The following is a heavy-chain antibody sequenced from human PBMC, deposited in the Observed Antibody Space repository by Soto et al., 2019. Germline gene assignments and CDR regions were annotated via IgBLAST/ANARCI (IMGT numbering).Heavy chain of an antibody. CDR3: ARGQSTYYYGSGSLAFDY. Sequence: SETLSLTCAVYGGSFSGYYWSWIRQPPGKGLEWIGEINHSGSTNYNPSLKSRVTISVDMSKNQFSLKLSSVTAADTAVYYCARGQSTYYYGSGSLAFDYWGQGTLVTVSS. V-gene: IGHV4-34*01. J-gene: IGHJ4*02. CDR1: GGSFSGYY. D-gene: IGHD3-10*01. CDR2: INHSGST.